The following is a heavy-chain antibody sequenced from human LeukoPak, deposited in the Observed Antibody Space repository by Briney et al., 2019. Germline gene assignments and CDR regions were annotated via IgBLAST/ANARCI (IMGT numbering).Heavy chain of an antibody. V-gene: IGHV4-59*01. J-gene: IGHJ3*02. D-gene: IGHD1-26*01. CDR1: GGSISSYY. CDR3: ARETRLHSGSYSNDAFDI. CDR2: ISYSGST. Sequence: PSETLSLTCTVSGGSISSYYWSWIRQPPGKGLEWIGYISYSGSTDYNPSLKSRVTISLDTSKNQFSLRLSSVTAADTAVYYCARETRLHSGSYSNDAFDIWGQGAMVTVSS.